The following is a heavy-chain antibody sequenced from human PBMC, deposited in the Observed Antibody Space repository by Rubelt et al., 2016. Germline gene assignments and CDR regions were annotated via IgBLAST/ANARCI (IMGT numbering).Heavy chain of an antibody. D-gene: IGHD1-26*01. V-gene: IGHV3-48*04. CDR2: ISSSGSTI. CDR3: ARVPLMGDSDY. CDR1: GFTFSSYA. Sequence: VQLVESGGGVVQPGRSLRLSCAASGFTFSSYAMHWVRQAPGKGLEWVSYISSSGSTIYYADSVKGRFTISRDNAKNSLYLQMNSLRAEDTAVYYCARVPLMGDSDYWGRGTLVTVSS. J-gene: IGHJ4*02.